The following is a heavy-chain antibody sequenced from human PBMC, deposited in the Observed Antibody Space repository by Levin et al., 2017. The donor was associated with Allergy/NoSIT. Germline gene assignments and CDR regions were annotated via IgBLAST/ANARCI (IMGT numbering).Heavy chain of an antibody. CDR2: INHSGST. V-gene: IGHV4-34*01. Sequence: SQTLSLTCAVYGGSFSGSYWSWIRQPPGKGLEWIGEINHSGSTNYNPSLKSRVTISVDTSKNQFSLKLSSVTAADTAVYYCARVMGRLKPPTAATFLDYWGQGTLVTVSS. J-gene: IGHJ4*02. CDR3: ARVMGRLKPPTAATFLDY. D-gene: IGHD2-15*01. CDR1: GGSFSGSY.